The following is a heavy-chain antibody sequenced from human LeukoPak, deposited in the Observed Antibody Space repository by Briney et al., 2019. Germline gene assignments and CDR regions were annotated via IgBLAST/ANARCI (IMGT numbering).Heavy chain of an antibody. CDR2: INHSGST. D-gene: IGHD3-10*01. Sequence: SETLSLTCAVYGGSFSGYYWSWIRQPPGKGLEWIGEINHSGSTNYNPSLKSRVTISVDTSKNQFSLKLSSVTAADTAVYYCARGYYGSGSYLSYWGQGTLVTVSS. CDR3: ARGYYGSGSYLSY. J-gene: IGHJ4*02. CDR1: GGSFSGYY. V-gene: IGHV4-34*01.